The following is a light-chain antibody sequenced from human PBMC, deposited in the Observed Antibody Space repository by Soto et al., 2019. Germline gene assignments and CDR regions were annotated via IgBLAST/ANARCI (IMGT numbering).Light chain of an antibody. J-gene: IGLJ1*01. CDR3: ISYTVSRSYV. V-gene: IGLV2-14*01. CDR2: SVS. CDR1: SSDIGTYDH. Sequence: QSVLTQPGSVSGSPGQSITISCSGTSSDIGTYDHVAWFQQFPGKTPKLVIYSVSDRPSGVSYRFSGSKSGNTASLTISGLQADDEADYYCISYTVSRSYVFGTGTKVTVL.